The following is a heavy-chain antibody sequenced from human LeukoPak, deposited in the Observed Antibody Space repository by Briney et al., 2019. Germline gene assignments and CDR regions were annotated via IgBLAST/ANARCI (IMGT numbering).Heavy chain of an antibody. CDR2: IYYSGST. V-gene: IGHV4-31*11. CDR3: ARDSYQLSIRGYYYYGMDV. Sequence: PSETLSLTCAVYGGSLSGHYWSWIRQHPGKGLEWIGYIYYSGSTYYNPSLKSRVTISVDTSKNKFSLKLSSVTAADTAVYYCARDSYQLSIRGYYYYGMDVWGQGTTVTVSS. CDR1: GGSLSGHY. J-gene: IGHJ6*02. D-gene: IGHD2-2*01.